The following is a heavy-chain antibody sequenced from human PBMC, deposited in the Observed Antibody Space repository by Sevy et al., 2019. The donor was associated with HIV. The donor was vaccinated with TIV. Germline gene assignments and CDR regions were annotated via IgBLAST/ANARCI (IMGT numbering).Heavy chain of an antibody. CDR3: ARDRLIFGSGRPDS. CDR2: INPNSGGT. CDR1: GYSFTAYY. V-gene: IGHV1-2*02. J-gene: IGHJ4*02. D-gene: IGHD2-15*01. Sequence: ASVKVSCKASGYSFTAYYIHWVRQAPGQGLEWMGWINPNSGGTNYAQKFQGRVTMTSDTSISTAYMELTRLRSDDTAVYYCARDRLIFGSGRPDSWGQGTLVTVSS.